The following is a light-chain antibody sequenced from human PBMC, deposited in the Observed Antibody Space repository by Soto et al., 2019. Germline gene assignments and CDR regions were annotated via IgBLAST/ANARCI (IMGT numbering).Light chain of an antibody. CDR3: LSYDSRLSGWV. CDR2: GDN. V-gene: IGLV1-40*01. Sequence: SVLTQPPSVSGAPGQRVSISCAGSSSNIGAAYDVHWYQQFPGTAPKLLIYGDNSRPSGVPDRFSGSKSGTSASLAITGLQADDEADYYCLSYDSRLSGWVFGGGTKLTVL. J-gene: IGLJ3*02. CDR1: SSNIGAAYD.